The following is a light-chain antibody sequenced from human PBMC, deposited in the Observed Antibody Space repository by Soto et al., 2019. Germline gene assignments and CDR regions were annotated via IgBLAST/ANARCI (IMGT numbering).Light chain of an antibody. J-gene: IGKJ1*01. CDR1: QSVSSSN. CDR3: QQRSNWPRT. Sequence: EIVLTQSPGTLSLSPGERATLSCRSSQSVSSSNLAWYQQKPGQPPRLLIYGASSRATGIPDRFSGSGSGADFTLTISSLEPEDLAVYYCQQRSNWPRTFGQGTKVDI. V-gene: IGKV3D-20*02. CDR2: GAS.